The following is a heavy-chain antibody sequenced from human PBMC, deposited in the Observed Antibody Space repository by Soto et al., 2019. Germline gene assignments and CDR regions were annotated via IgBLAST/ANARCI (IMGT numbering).Heavy chain of an antibody. Sequence: GGSLRLSCAASGFTFSSYAMHWVRQAPGKGLEWVAVISYDGSNKYYADSVKGRFTISRDNSKNTLYLQMNSLRAEDTAVYYCARGGYSSSWYGEYYFDYWGQGTLVTVSS. V-gene: IGHV3-30-3*01. D-gene: IGHD6-13*01. J-gene: IGHJ4*02. CDR3: ARGGYSSSWYGEYYFDY. CDR1: GFTFSSYA. CDR2: ISYDGSNK.